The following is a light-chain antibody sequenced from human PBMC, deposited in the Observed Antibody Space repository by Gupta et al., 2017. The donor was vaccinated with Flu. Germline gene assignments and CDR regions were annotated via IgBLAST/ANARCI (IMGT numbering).Light chain of an antibody. CDR3: CSFAGATSIYV. CDR2: EVN. Sequence: SSDVGGLNLVSWYQQEPGKAPKLIIYEVNQRPSGVSNRLSVSKSGSTASLTISGRQPEDEAEYYCCSFAGATSIYVFGTGTKVTVL. J-gene: IGLJ1*01. CDR1: SSDVGGLNL. V-gene: IGLV2-23*02.